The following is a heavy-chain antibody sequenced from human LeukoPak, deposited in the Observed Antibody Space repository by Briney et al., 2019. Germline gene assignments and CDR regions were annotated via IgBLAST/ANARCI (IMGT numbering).Heavy chain of an antibody. CDR2: IYSGGRT. Sequence: GGSLRLSCAASGFTVSSNYMNWVRQAPGKGLEWVSLIYSGGRTYYADSVKGRFTISRDNFKNTLYLQMNSLRAEDTAVYYCATMRSIPAAGRAGNFDYWGQGTLVTVSS. CDR3: ATMRSIPAAGRAGNFDY. D-gene: IGHD6-13*01. V-gene: IGHV3-66*01. J-gene: IGHJ4*02. CDR1: GFTVSSNY.